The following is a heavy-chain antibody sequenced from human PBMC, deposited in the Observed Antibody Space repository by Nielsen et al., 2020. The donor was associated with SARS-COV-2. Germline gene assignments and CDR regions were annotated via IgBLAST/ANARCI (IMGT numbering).Heavy chain of an antibody. J-gene: IGHJ4*02. D-gene: IGHD4-23*01. CDR3: AKDATVVTLQGDY. CDR1: GFTFSSYW. V-gene: IGHV3-7*03. CDR2: IKQDGSEK. Sequence: GESLKISCAASGFTFSSYWMNWVRQAPGKGLEWVANIKQDGSEKYYGDSVKGRFTISGDNAKNSLYLQMNSLRAEDTAVYYCAKDATVVTLQGDYWGQGTLVTVSS.